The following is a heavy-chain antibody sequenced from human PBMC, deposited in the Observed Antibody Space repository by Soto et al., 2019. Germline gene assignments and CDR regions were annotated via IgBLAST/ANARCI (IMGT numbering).Heavy chain of an antibody. Sequence: ASVKVSCKASGYTFTSYALHWVRQAPGQRLEWMGIINAGSGHTKYAQKFRDRLTMTRDTSASTVYMELSSLRSEDTAVYYCARVHDTAYYYYYGMDVWGQGTTVTVSS. V-gene: IGHV1-3*01. CDR2: INAGSGHT. D-gene: IGHD5-18*01. J-gene: IGHJ6*02. CDR3: ARVHDTAYYYYYGMDV. CDR1: GYTFTSYA.